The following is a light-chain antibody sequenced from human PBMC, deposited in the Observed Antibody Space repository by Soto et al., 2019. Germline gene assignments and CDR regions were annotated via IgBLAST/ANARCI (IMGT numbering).Light chain of an antibody. CDR2: DVT. CDR3: YSYAGGISV. V-gene: IGLV2-23*02. Sequence: QSVLTQPASASGSPGQSITISCTGTSSDVGTYNLVSWYQQHPGNVPKLIIFDVTKRPSGVSNRFSGSKSGNTASLTISGLQAEDEATYSCYSYAGGISVFGTGNKITV. CDR1: SSDVGTYNL. J-gene: IGLJ1*01.